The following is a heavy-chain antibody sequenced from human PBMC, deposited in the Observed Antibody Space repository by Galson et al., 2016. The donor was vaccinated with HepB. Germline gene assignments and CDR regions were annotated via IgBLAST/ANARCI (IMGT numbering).Heavy chain of an antibody. D-gene: IGHD6-19*01. CDR1: GFTFSSYG. Sequence: SLRLSCAASGFTFSSYGMHWVRQAPGKGLEWVAVIWGDGSSKHYADSVKGRFTISRDTSKNTLYLRMDSLRTEDTAVYYCARPPGDRGWPTFFDTWGQATLVTASS. V-gene: IGHV3-33*01. J-gene: IGHJ4*02. CDR3: ARPPGDRGWPTFFDT. CDR2: IWGDGSSK.